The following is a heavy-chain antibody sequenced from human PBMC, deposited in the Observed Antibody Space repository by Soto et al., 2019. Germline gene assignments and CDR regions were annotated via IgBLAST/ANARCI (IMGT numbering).Heavy chain of an antibody. V-gene: IGHV3-30*18. CDR3: AKDYCTNGVCYGSPFDY. J-gene: IGHJ4*02. CDR2: ISYDGSNK. D-gene: IGHD2-8*01. Sequence: PGGSLRLSCAASGFTFSSYGMHWVRQAPGEGLEWVAVISYDGSNKYYADSVKGRFTISRDNSKNTLYLQMNSLRAEDTAVYYCAKDYCTNGVCYGSPFDYWGQGTLVTVSS. CDR1: GFTFSSYG.